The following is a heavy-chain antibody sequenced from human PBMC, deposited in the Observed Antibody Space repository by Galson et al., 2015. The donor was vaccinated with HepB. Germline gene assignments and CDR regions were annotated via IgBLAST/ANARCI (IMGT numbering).Heavy chain of an antibody. V-gene: IGHV3-53*01. Sequence: SLRLSCAASGFTVSSNYMSWVRQAPGKGLEWVSVIYSGGSTYYADSVKGRFTISRDNSKNTLYLQMNSLRAEDTAVYYCARDRCSGGSCYSFDYWGQGTLVTVSS. CDR2: IYSGGST. D-gene: IGHD2-15*01. CDR3: ARDRCSGGSCYSFDY. J-gene: IGHJ4*02. CDR1: GFTVSSNY.